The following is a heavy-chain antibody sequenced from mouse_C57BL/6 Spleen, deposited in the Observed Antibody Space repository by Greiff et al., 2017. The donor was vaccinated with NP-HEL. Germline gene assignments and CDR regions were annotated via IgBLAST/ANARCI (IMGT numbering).Heavy chain of an antibody. D-gene: IGHD1-1*01. CDR1: GYTFTDYN. V-gene: IGHV1-22*01. Sequence: LVEPGASVKMSCKASGYTFTDYNMHWVKQSHGKSLEWIGYINPNNGGTSYNQKFKGKATLTVNKSSSTAYMELRSLTSEDSAVYYCARDGSGGFAYWGQGTLVTVSA. CDR3: ARDGSGGFAY. CDR2: INPNNGGT. J-gene: IGHJ3*01.